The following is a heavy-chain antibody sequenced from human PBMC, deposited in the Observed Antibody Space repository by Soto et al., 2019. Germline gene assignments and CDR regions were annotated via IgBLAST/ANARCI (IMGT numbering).Heavy chain of an antibody. CDR1: GYTFTTYA. Sequence: ASVKVSCKASGYTFTTYAMHWARQAPGQRLEWMGWIYIGNGDTNYSHKFQGRVTIARDTSATTAYLVLSSLRSEDTAVYYCARDRDSGSGSYYFDYWGQGTLVTVSS. J-gene: IGHJ4*02. V-gene: IGHV1-3*04. CDR3: ARDRDSGSGSYYFDY. CDR2: IYIGNGDT. D-gene: IGHD3-10*01.